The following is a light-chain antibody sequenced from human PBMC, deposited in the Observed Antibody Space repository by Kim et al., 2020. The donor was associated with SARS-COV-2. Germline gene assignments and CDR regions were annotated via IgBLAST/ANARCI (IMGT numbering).Light chain of an antibody. Sequence: DTQMTQSPSSLSASVGDRVTITCRASQRISNFLSWYQQKSGRAPKLLIYAASSLQSGVPSRFSGSGSGTDFTLTISSLQPEDFATYYCQQYYYSPLTFGGATKVDIK. J-gene: IGKJ4*01. CDR1: QRISNF. V-gene: IGKV1-39*01. CDR3: QQYYYSPLT. CDR2: AAS.